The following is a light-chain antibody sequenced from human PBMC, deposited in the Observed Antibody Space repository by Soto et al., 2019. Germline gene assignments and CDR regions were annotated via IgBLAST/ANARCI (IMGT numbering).Light chain of an antibody. CDR3: QQYGSSPRMYT. Sequence: ELVLTQSPGTLSLSPGERATLSCRASQSVSSSYLAWYQQKPGQAPRLLIYGASSRATGIPDRFSGSGSGTYFTLTISRLEPEDFAVYYCQQYGSSPRMYTFGQGTKLEIK. CDR1: QSVSSSY. CDR2: GAS. J-gene: IGKJ2*01. V-gene: IGKV3-20*01.